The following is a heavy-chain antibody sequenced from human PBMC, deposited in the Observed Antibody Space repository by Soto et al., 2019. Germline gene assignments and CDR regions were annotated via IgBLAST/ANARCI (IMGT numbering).Heavy chain of an antibody. J-gene: IGHJ4*02. V-gene: IGHV3-23*01. CDR3: AKSREYNGGGSDC. D-gene: IGHD1-26*01. CDR2: IGPTDET. Sequence: GGSLRLSCAASGFTFSGYGMNWVRQAPGKGLEWVSGIGPTDETYYATSAKGRFTISRDNSKNMLYLQMNSLRVDDTAVYYCAKSREYNGGGSDCWGQGTLVTVSS. CDR1: GFTFSGYG.